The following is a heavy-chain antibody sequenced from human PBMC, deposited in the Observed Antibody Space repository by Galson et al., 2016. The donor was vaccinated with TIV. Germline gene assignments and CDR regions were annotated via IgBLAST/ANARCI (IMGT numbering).Heavy chain of an antibody. Sequence: SLRLSCAASGFTFSNYWMHWVRQSPGEGLIYVSRINTDGDASDYADSVKGRFTISRDDVKNIVFLQTTALRVEDTAVYYCARGNPGNPNFWGQGTLVTVSS. CDR2: INTDGDAS. D-gene: IGHD4-23*01. V-gene: IGHV3-74*01. J-gene: IGHJ4*02. CDR1: GFTFSNYW. CDR3: ARGNPGNPNF.